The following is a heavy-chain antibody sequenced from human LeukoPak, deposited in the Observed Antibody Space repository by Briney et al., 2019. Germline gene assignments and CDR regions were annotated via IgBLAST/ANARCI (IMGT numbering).Heavy chain of an antibody. D-gene: IGHD6-19*01. CDR2: ISSSGDRT. J-gene: IGHJ4*02. Sequence: GGSLRLSCAASGFTFRTYAMSWVRQAPGKGLEWVSAISSSGDRTYYADSVKGRFTISRDNSKNTVYLQMNSLRAEDTAVYYCVKGKYSSGWFSIVDSWGQGTLVTVSS. CDR1: GFTFRTYA. V-gene: IGHV3-23*01. CDR3: VKGKYSSGWFSIVDS.